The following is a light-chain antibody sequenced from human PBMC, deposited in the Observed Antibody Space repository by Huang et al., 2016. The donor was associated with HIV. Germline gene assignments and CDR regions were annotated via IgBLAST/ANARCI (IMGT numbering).Light chain of an antibody. V-gene: IGKV3-11*01. J-gene: IGKJ5*01. CDR1: QSVSSY. Sequence: EVVLTQSPATLSLSPGERATLSCRASQSVSSYLAWFQQKPGQAPRLLIYDASNRATDIPARFSGSVSGTDFTLTISSLEPEDFAIYYCQQRSTWPPFTFGQGTRLEI. CDR3: QQRSTWPPFT. CDR2: DAS.